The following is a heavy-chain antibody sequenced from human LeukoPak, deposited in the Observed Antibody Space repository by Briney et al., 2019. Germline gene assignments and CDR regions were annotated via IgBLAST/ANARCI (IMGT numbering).Heavy chain of an antibody. J-gene: IGHJ1*01. D-gene: IGHD6-19*01. CDR1: GFTFNNYG. Sequence: PGGSLRLSCAASGFTFNNYGMHWVRQAPGKGLDWVAVIWYDGSNKYYADSVKGRFTISRDNSKNTLYLQMNSLRAEDTAVYYCARDHPAVGGSTGYFQHWGQGTLVTVSS. CDR3: ARDHPAVGGSTGYFQH. V-gene: IGHV3-33*01. CDR2: IWYDGSNK.